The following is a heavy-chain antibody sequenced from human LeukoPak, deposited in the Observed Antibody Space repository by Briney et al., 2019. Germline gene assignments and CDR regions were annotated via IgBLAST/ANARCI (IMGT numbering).Heavy chain of an antibody. D-gene: IGHD6-19*01. V-gene: IGHV4-34*01. Sequence: PSETLSLTCAVYGGSFSGYYWSWIRQPPGKGLEWIGEINHSGSTNYNPSLKSRVTISVDTSKNQFSLKLSSVTAADTAVYYCARRGIAVAPPSGWFDPWGQGTLVTVSS. CDR2: INHSGST. J-gene: IGHJ5*02. CDR1: GGSFSGYY. CDR3: ARRGIAVAPPSGWFDP.